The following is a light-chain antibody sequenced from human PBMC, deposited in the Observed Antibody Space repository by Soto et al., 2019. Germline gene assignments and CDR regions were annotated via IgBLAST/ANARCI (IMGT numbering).Light chain of an antibody. V-gene: IGKV1-5*03. J-gene: IGKJ1*01. Sequence: DIQMTQSPSTLSASVGDRVTITCRASQSISSWLAWYQQKPGKAPKLLIYKASSLESGVPSRFSGSGSGTEFTLTTSSLQPDDFAAYYCQQYNSPWTVGQGTKVEIK. CDR3: QQYNSPWT. CDR1: QSISSW. CDR2: KAS.